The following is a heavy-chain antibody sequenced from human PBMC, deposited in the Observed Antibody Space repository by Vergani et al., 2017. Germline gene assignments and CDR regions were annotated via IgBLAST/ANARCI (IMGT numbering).Heavy chain of an antibody. J-gene: IGHJ3*02. CDR2: IYSGGST. CDR1: GFTVSSNY. V-gene: IGHV3-66*02. CDR3: ARESIAAGDAFDI. Sequence: EVQLVESVGGLVQPGGSLRLSCAASGFTVSSNYMSWVRQAPGKGLEWVSVIYSGGSTYYADSVKGRFTISRDNSKNTLYLQMNSLRAEDTAVYYCARESIAAGDAFDIWGQGTMVTVSS. D-gene: IGHD6-13*01.